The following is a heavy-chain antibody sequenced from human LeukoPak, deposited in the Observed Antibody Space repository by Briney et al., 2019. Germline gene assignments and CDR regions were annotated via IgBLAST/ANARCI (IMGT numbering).Heavy chain of an antibody. CDR1: GYTLTELS. CDR2: FYPEDGET. J-gene: IGHJ4*02. D-gene: IGHD3-22*01. CDR3: ATGYCDSSGYYY. Sequence: VASVEVSCKVSGYTLTELSMHWVRQAPGKGLEWVGRFYPEDGETIYAQKCQGRVTLTEDTSTGTAYMELSSMRSEDTAVYYCATGYCDSSGYYYWGQGTLVTVSS. V-gene: IGHV1-24*01.